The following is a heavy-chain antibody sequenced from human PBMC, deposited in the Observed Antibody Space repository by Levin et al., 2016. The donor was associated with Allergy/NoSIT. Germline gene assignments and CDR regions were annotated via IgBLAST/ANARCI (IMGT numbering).Heavy chain of an antibody. Sequence: WVRQAPGQGLEWMGGIIPILGIANYAQKFQGRVTITADESTSTAYMELSSLRSEDTAVYYCARTVLRFLGWLSQHRNYFDYWGQGTLVTVSS. CDR3: ARTVLRFLGWLSQHRNYFDY. J-gene: IGHJ4*02. D-gene: IGHD3-3*01. CDR2: IIPILGIA. V-gene: IGHV1-69*10.